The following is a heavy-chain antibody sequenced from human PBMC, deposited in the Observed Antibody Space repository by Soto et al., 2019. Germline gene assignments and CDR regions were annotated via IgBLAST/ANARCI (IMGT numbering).Heavy chain of an antibody. V-gene: IGHV1-69*01. CDR1: GGTFSSYA. CDR2: IIPSFGTA. D-gene: IGHD3-3*01. CDR3: ARGEWVYAVTPKHGRDV. Sequence: QVQLVQSGAEVKKPGSSVKVSCKASGGTFSSYAISWVRQAPGQGLEWMGGIIPSFGTANYAQKFQGRVTITADESKSTAYMELSSLRSGDKAVYYCARGEWVYAVTPKHGRDVGGEGTTFTVSS. J-gene: IGHJ6*04.